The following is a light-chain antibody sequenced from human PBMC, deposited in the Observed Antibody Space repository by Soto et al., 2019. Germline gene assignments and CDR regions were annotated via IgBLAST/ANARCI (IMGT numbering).Light chain of an antibody. CDR1: QSVRGY. CDR2: DAS. CDR3: QQRDGQAPYT. V-gene: IGKV3-11*01. Sequence: EIVLTQSPATLSLSPGESATLSCRASQSVRGYVDWYQQKPGQAPRLLIHDASNRATGIPARFGGSGSGTYFTLTISSLEPEDFAVYYCQQRDGQAPYTFGQGTMLQIK. J-gene: IGKJ2*01.